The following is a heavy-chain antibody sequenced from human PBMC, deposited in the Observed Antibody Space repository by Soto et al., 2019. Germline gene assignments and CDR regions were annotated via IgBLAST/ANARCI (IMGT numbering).Heavy chain of an antibody. J-gene: IGHJ4*02. V-gene: IGHV3-74*01. CDR3: VIGRIAVAGSDY. D-gene: IGHD6-19*01. CDR2: INSDGSST. Sequence: GGSLRLACAAYGFTFSSYWMHWVRQAPGKGLVWVSRINSDGSSTSYADSVKGRFTISRDNAKNTLYLQMNSLRAEDTAVYYCVIGRIAVAGSDYRGQGTLVSGSS. CDR1: GFTFSSYW.